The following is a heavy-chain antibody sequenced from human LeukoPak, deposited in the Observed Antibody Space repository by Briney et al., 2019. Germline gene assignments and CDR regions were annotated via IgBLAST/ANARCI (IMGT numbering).Heavy chain of an antibody. D-gene: IGHD3-22*01. V-gene: IGHV4-30-4*01. J-gene: IGHJ4*02. CDR1: GGSISSGDYY. CDR3: ARAVDYYDSSGYPLFDY. CDR2: IYYSGST. Sequence: NPSQTLSLTCTVSGGSISSGDYYWSWIRQPPGKGLEWIGYIYYSGSTYYNPSLKSRVTISVDTSKNQFSLKLSSVTAADTAVYYCARAVDYYDSSGYPLFDYWGQGTLVTVSS.